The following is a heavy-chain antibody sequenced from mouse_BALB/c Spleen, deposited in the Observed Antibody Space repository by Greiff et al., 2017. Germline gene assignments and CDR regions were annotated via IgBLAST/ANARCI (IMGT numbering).Heavy chain of an antibody. CDR3: ARQIGLTYAMGY. CDR1: GFNIKDTY. Sequence: EVQLQQSGAELVKPGASVKLSCTASGFNIKDTYMHWVKQRPEQGLEWIGRIDPANGNTKYDPKFQGKATITAHTSSNTAYLQLSSLTSEDTAVFYCARQIGLTYAMGYWGQGTSVTVT. D-gene: IGHD3-1*01. J-gene: IGHJ4*01. V-gene: IGHV14-3*02. CDR2: IDPANGNT.